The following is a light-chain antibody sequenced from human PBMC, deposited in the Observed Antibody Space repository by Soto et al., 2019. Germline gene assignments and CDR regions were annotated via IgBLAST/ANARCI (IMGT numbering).Light chain of an antibody. CDR1: SSNIGNNY. Sequence: QSVLTQPPSASGTPGQRVTISCSGSSSNIGNNYVYWYQHLPGTAPKLLIYRNNQRPSGVPDRFSGSKSGTSASLAISGLRSEDEADYYCAAWDGSLRAWVFGGGTKVTVL. CDR3: AAWDGSLRAWV. CDR2: RNN. J-gene: IGLJ3*02. V-gene: IGLV1-47*01.